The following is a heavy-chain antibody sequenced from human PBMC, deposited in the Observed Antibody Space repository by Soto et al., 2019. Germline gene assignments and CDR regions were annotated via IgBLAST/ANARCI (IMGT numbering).Heavy chain of an antibody. D-gene: IGHD5-18*01. J-gene: IGHJ4*02. CDR2: TNSDGTTP. CDR1: GFTFTSYW. V-gene: IGHV3-74*01. CDR3: SREWTHLWF. Sequence: GGSLRLSCAASGFTFTSYWMHWVRQAPGKGLVWVSRTNSDGTTPNYADSVKGRFTISRDNAKNTLYLQMNSLRAEDTAVYYCSREWTHLWFWGQGTLVTVSS.